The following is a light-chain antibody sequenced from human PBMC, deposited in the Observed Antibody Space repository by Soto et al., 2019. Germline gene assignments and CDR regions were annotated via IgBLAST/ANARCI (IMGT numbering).Light chain of an antibody. CDR2: DAS. CDR1: QSVTSTY. Sequence: EIVLTQSPGTLSLSPGERVTLSCRASQSVTSTYLAWYQQKPGQAPRLLIYDASTRATGIPDRFSGSGSGTGFTLTISRLEPEDFAVYYCQQYGRSPGLLTFGPGTKVDIK. CDR3: QQYGRSPGLLT. J-gene: IGKJ3*01. V-gene: IGKV3-20*01.